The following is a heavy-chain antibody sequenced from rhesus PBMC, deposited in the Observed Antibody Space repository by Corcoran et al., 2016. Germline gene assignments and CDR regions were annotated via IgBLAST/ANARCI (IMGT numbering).Heavy chain of an antibody. CDR3: ARSAAAGTGRYYYGLDS. D-gene: IGHD6-25*01. V-gene: IGHV4-143*01. CDR1: GGSISGYYY. Sequence: QVQLQESGPGVVKPSETLSLTCAVYGGSISGYYYWSWIRPPPGKGLEWIGYIYGNSASTNYNPSLKNRVTISKDTSKNQFSLKPSSVTAADTAVYYCARSAAAGTGRYYYGLDSWGQGVVVTVSS. CDR2: IYGNSAST. J-gene: IGHJ6*01.